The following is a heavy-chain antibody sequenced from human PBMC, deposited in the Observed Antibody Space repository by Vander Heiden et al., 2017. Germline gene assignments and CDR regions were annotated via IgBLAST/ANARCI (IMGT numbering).Heavy chain of an antibody. CDR1: GGSFSGYY. D-gene: IGHD2-8*01. J-gene: IGHJ5*02. Sequence: QVQLQQWGAGLLKPSETLSLTCAVYGGSFSGYYWSWIRQPPGKGLEWIGEINHSGSTNYNPSLKSRVTTSVDTSKNQFSLKLSSVTAADTAVYYCARGRPYCTNGVCSRWFDPWGQGTLVTVSS. V-gene: IGHV4-34*01. CDR3: ARGRPYCTNGVCSRWFDP. CDR2: INHSGST.